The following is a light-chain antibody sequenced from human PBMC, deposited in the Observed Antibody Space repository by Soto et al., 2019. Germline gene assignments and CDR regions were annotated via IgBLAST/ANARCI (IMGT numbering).Light chain of an antibody. CDR3: HCYDTSLSGCC. V-gene: IGLV1-40*01. J-gene: IGLJ1*01. CDR2: GNS. CDR1: SSNIGAGYD. Sequence: QSVLTQPPSVSGAPGQRVTISCTGSSSNIGAGYDVHWYQQLPGTAPKLLIYGNSNRPSGVPDRFSGSKSGTSASLAITGRQSEDEADYYCHCYDTSLSGCCFGTGTSSPS.